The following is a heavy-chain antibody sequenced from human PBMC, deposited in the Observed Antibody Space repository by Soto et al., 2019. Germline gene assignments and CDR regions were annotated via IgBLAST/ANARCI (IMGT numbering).Heavy chain of an antibody. J-gene: IGHJ4*02. CDR1: GGSISSSSYY. Sequence: SETLSLTCTVSGGSISSSSYYWGWIRQPPGKGLEWIGSIYYSGSTYYNPSLKSRVTISVDTSKNQFSLKLSSVTAADTAVYYCARRLQGPVTTPFDYWGQGTLVTVSS. CDR3: ARRLQGPVTTPFDY. D-gene: IGHD4-17*01. CDR2: IYYSGST. V-gene: IGHV4-39*01.